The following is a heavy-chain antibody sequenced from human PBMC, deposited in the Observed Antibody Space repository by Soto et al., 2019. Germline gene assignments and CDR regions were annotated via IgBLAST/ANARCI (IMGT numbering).Heavy chain of an antibody. Sequence: QITLKESGPPLVKPTQTLTLTCTFSGFSLNTSGVGVGRIRQPPGKALEWLALIYWDDDKRYSPSLKSRLTITTDTSTDRVALTMTSMAPVDTSTYYCAHGPYGDYPIDYWGQGTLVTVSS. V-gene: IGHV2-5*02. CDR1: GFSLNTSGVG. J-gene: IGHJ4*02. CDR2: IYWDDDK. CDR3: AHGPYGDYPIDY. D-gene: IGHD4-17*01.